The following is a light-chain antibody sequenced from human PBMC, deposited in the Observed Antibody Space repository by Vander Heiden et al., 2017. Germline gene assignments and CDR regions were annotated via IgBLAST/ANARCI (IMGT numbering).Light chain of an antibody. CDR3: RQQNNYPWT. Sequence: DIQMTQSPSSLSASVGDRVTITCRASQAIRNDLSWYQQKPGKAPKRLIYAASSLHSGVPSRFSGSGSGTEFTLTISSLQPEDFATYYCRQQNNYPWTFGQGTKVEIK. CDR2: AAS. CDR1: QAIRND. J-gene: IGKJ1*01. V-gene: IGKV1-17*01.